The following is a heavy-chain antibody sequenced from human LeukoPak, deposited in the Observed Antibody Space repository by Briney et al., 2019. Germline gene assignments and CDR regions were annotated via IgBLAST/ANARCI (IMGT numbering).Heavy chain of an antibody. CDR3: ARHNGRYDFWSGYYLSYYFDY. Sequence: SETLSLTCTVSGGSISSSDHYWGWIRQSPGMGLEWIGSVYYSGSTYYNPSLKSRVTISVDTSKNQFSLKLSSVTAADTAVYYCARHNGRYDFWSGYYLSYYFDYWGQGTLVTVSS. V-gene: IGHV4-39*01. J-gene: IGHJ4*02. D-gene: IGHD3-3*01. CDR2: VYYSGST. CDR1: GGSISSSDHY.